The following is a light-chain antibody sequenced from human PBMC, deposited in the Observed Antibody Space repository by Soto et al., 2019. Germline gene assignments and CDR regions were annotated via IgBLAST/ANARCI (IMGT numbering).Light chain of an antibody. V-gene: IGKV1-33*01. CDR3: QQYDILPRA. J-gene: IGKJ3*01. CDR2: GAT. Sequence: DIQMTQSPSSLSASVGDRVTITCQASQDIKKYLNWYQQKPGKVPKLLIYGATKLETGVPSRFSGSGSGTDFTFTISGVQSEDFATYYCQQYDILPRAFDPGTKVDV. CDR1: QDIKKY.